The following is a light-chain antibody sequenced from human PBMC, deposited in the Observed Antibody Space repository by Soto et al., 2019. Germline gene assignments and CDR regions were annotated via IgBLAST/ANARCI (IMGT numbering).Light chain of an antibody. J-gene: IGKJ4*01. V-gene: IGKV3-20*01. Sequence: EIVLTQSPGTLSLSPGERATLSCRASQSVSSSYLAWYQQKPGQAPRLLIYGASSRATGIPDRFSGSGSGTDFTLTISRLEREDFAVYYCQQYGSSPRRTFGGGTKVEIK. CDR2: GAS. CDR1: QSVSSSY. CDR3: QQYGSSPRRT.